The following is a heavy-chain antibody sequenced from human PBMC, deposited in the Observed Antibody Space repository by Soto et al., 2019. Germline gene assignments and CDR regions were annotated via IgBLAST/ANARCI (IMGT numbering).Heavy chain of an antibody. CDR1: GFTVSSNY. Sequence: PGGSLSLSCAASGFTVSSNYMSWVRQAPGKGLEWVSVIYSGGSTYYADSVKGRFTISRDNSKNTLYLQMNSLRAEDTAVYYCERRAYGSGSYYGDDYWGQGTLVTVYS. V-gene: IGHV3-53*01. D-gene: IGHD3-10*01. J-gene: IGHJ4*02. CDR2: IYSGGST. CDR3: ERRAYGSGSYYGDDY.